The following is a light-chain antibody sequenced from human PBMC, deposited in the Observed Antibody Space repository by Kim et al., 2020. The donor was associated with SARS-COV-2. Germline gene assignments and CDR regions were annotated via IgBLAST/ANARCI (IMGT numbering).Light chain of an antibody. CDR2: RNN. J-gene: IGLJ3*02. Sequence: QAGLTQPPSVSKGLRQTATLTYTGNSNNVGNQGAAWLQQHQGHPPKLLSYRNNNRPSGISERLSASRSGNTASLTITGLQPEDEADYYCSAWDSSLSNWVFGGGTQLTVL. V-gene: IGLV10-54*01. CDR1: SNNVGNQG. CDR3: SAWDSSLSNWV.